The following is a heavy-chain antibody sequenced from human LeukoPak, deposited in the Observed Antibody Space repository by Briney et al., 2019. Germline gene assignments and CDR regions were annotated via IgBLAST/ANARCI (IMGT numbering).Heavy chain of an antibody. Sequence: PSETLSLTCTVSGGPISPYYWSWIRQPPGKGLEWFGYVYYSGSTNYNPSLKSRVTISVDTSKSQFSLKLTSVTAADTAVYYCARGGGSGRGNWFDPWGQGSLVIVSS. CDR1: GGPISPYY. J-gene: IGHJ5*02. CDR2: VYYSGST. D-gene: IGHD3-10*01. V-gene: IGHV4-59*01. CDR3: ARGGGSGRGNWFDP.